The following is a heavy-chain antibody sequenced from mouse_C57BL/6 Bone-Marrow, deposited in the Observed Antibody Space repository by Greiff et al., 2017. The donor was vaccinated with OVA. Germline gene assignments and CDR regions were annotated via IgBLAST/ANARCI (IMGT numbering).Heavy chain of an antibody. Sequence: EVKLVESGPELVKPGASVKIPCKASGYTFTDYNMHWVKQSHGKSLEWIGYINPNNGGTSYNQKFKGKATLTVNKSSSTAYMELRSLTSEDSAVYYCARSTGTKGYFDYWGQGTTLTVSS. D-gene: IGHD4-1*01. CDR3: ARSTGTKGYFDY. CDR1: GYTFTDYN. CDR2: INPNNGGT. V-gene: IGHV1-22*01. J-gene: IGHJ2*01.